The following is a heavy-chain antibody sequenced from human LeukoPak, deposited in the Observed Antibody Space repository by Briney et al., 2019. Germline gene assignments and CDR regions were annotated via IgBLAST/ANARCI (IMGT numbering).Heavy chain of an antibody. CDR2: VTSPVGHI. CDR1: GFTFSTYS. Sequence: GGSLRLSCAASGFTFSTYSMNWVRQAPGKGLEWVASVTSPVGHIYYADSLKGRITISRDNAKSSLYLQMNSLRAEDTAVYYCATDGQSSGWYGFDYWGQGTLVTPSA. D-gene: IGHD6-19*01. J-gene: IGHJ4*02. CDR3: ATDGQSSGWYGFDY. V-gene: IGHV3-21*01.